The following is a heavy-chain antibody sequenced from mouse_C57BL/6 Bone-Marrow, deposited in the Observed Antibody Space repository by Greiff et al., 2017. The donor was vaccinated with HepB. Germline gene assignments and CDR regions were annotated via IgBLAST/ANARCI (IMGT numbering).Heavy chain of an antibody. Sequence: LVESGAELVRPGTSVKVSCKASGYAFTNYLIEWVKQRPGQGLEWIGVINPGSGGTNYNEKFKGKATLTADKSSSTAYMQRSSLTSEDSAVYFCAREGDTTVVAFRYFDVWGTGTTVTVSS. J-gene: IGHJ1*03. CDR3: AREGDTTVVAFRYFDV. CDR1: GYAFTNYL. V-gene: IGHV1-54*01. CDR2: INPGSGGT. D-gene: IGHD1-1*01.